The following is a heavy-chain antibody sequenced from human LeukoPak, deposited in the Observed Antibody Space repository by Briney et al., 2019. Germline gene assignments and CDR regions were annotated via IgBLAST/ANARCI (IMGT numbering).Heavy chain of an antibody. D-gene: IGHD3-10*01. CDR2: IWYDGSNK. CDR3: ARGDLYYYGLGIVDY. CDR1: GFTFSSYG. J-gene: IGHJ4*02. V-gene: IGHV3-33*08. Sequence: TGGSLRLSCAASGFTFSSYGMHWVRHATGKGLEWVAVIWYDGSNKYYADSVEGRFTITRDNSKNTRYLQMNSLRAEDTAVYYCARGDLYYYGLGIVDYWSQGTLVTVSS.